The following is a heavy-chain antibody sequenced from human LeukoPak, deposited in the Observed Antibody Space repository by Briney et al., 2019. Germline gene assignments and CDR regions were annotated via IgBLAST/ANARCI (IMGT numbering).Heavy chain of an antibody. CDR3: ARSGYSSGWYVGNYYYYYYMDV. CDR2: IYYSGST. V-gene: IGHV4-59*01. J-gene: IGHJ6*03. CDR1: GGSISSYY. Sequence: SETLSLTCTVSGGSISSYYWSWIRQPPGKGLEWIGYIYYSGSTNYNPSLKSRVTISVDTSKNQFSLKLSSVTAADTAVYYCARSGYSSGWYVGNYYYYYYMDVWGKGTTVTVSS. D-gene: IGHD6-19*01.